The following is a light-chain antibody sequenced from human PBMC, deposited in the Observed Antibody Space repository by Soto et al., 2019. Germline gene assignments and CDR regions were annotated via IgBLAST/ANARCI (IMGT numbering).Light chain of an antibody. Sequence: QSALTQPASVSGSPGQSCTISCTGTSRDVGGYTYVSWYQHHPGKVPKLIIYDVSTRPSGVSSRFSGSKSGNTASLTISGLQADDEADYYCASYTSRSTVVVGGGTKLTVL. CDR3: ASYTSRSTVV. CDR1: SRDVGGYTY. V-gene: IGLV2-14*03. J-gene: IGLJ2*01. CDR2: DVS.